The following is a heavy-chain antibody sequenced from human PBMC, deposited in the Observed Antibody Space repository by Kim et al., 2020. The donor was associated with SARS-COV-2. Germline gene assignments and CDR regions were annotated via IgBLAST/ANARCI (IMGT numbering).Heavy chain of an antibody. J-gene: IGHJ5*02. D-gene: IGHD6-19*01. CDR1: GFTFSSYS. Sequence: GGSLRLSCAASGFTFSSYSMNWVRQAPGKGLEWVSSISSSSSYIYYADSVKGRFTISRDNAKNSLYLQMNSLRAEDTAVYYCARDIEGGIAVAAYVFDPWGQGTLVTVSS. CDR3: ARDIEGGIAVAAYVFDP. V-gene: IGHV3-21*01. CDR2: ISSSSSYI.